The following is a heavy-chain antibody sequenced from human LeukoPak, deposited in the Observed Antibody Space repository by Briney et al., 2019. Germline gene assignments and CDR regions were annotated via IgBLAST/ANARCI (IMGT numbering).Heavy chain of an antibody. V-gene: IGHV4-4*02. D-gene: IGHD7-27*01. CDR3: ARELLGAPTPGAY. CDR2: VDKTGKT. CDR1: TVSGSSGNW. Sequence: SETLSLTCALSTVSGSSGNWWSWVRQPPGKGLEWIGEVDKTGKTNYNPSLKTRVTISIDASKNQLSLELTSVTAADAAVYYCARELLGAPTPGAYWGQGARVTVSS. J-gene: IGHJ4*02.